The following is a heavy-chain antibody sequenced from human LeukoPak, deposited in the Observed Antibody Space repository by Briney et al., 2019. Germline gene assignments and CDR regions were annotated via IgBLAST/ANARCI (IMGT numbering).Heavy chain of an antibody. CDR1: GGSFSGYY. Sequence: PSETLSLTCAVYGGSFSGYYWSWIRQPAGKGLEWIGRIYTSGSTNYNPSLKSRVTISVDTSKNQFSLKLSSVTAADTAVYYCASTWIQLWPTGGFDYWGQGTLVTVSS. V-gene: IGHV4-59*10. J-gene: IGHJ4*02. D-gene: IGHD5-18*01. CDR2: IYTSGST. CDR3: ASTWIQLWPTGGFDY.